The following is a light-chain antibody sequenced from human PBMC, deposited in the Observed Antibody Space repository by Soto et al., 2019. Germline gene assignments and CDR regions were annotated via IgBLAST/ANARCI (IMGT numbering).Light chain of an antibody. CDR1: SSDVGSYNL. V-gene: IGLV2-23*01. CDR2: EGS. J-gene: IGLJ2*01. Sequence: QSALTQPASVSGSPGQSITISCTGTSSDVGSYNLVSWYQQHPGKAPKLMFYEGSKRPSGVSNRFSGSKSGNTASLTISGLQAEDEADYYCCSYAGSSTVVFGGGTKLPVL. CDR3: CSYAGSSTVV.